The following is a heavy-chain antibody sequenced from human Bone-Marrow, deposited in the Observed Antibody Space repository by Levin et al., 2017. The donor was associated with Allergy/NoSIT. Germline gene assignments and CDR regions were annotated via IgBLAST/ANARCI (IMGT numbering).Heavy chain of an antibody. V-gene: IGHV4-59*01. CDR2: IFYSGST. J-gene: IGHJ5*02. CDR3: ARVTMGWFDP. CDR1: GGSINDYY. D-gene: IGHD3-3*01. Sequence: TASETLSLTCTVSGGSINDYYWSWIRQPPGKGLEWIGYIFYSGSTTYNPSLKSRLTISVDMSKRHFSLKLTSVTAADTAVYYCARVTMGWFDPWGQGTLVTVSS.